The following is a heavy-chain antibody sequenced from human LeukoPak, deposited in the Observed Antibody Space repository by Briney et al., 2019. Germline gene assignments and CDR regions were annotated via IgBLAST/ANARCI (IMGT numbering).Heavy chain of an antibody. Sequence: PSETLSLTCTVSGGSISSSSYYWGWIRQPPGKGLEWIGSIYYSGSTYYNPSLKSRVTISVDTSKNQFSLKLSSVTAADTAVYYCANSDAFHDYGDYWGQGTLVTVSS. CDR3: ANSDAFHDYGDY. V-gene: IGHV4-39*01. J-gene: IGHJ4*02. CDR1: GGSISSSSYY. CDR2: IYYSGST.